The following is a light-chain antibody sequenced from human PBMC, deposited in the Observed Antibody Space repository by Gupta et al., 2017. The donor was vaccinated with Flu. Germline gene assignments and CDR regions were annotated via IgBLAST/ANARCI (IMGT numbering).Light chain of an antibody. CDR2: GAS. V-gene: IGKV3-15*01. Sequence: ATRSVSPGERATLACRASQSVSSSLAWYQQKPGQASRLLIYGASTRATGIPARFSGSGSGTEFTLTISSLQSEDFAVYYCQQYNNWPPWTFGQGTKVEIK. J-gene: IGKJ1*01. CDR1: QSVSSS. CDR3: QQYNNWPPWT.